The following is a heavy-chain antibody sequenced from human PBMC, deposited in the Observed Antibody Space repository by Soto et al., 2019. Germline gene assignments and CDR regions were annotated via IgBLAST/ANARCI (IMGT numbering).Heavy chain of an antibody. CDR3: ARPTMTSTSFYYAMDV. J-gene: IGHJ6*02. CDR1: GHRFTTYW. Sequence: PGESLKISCKTSGHRFTTYWISWVRQMPGKGLEYVGKINPTDSETNHSPSFEGHVTFSVDRSTSTAYVRWNSMKAWDTAMYYCARPTMTSTSFYYAMDVWGQGTTVTSP. CDR2: INPTDSET. D-gene: IGHD4-17*01. V-gene: IGHV5-10-1*01.